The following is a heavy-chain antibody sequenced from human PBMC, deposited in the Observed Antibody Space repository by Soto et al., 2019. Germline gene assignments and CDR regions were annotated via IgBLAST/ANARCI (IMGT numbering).Heavy chain of an antibody. CDR3: GRDPPPPDY. CDR1: GYTFASYA. Sequence: QVQLVQSGAEVKKPGASVKVSCKASGYTFASYAISWMRQAPGQGLEWMGWISAYNGNTNYAQKLQGRGTLTTDTSTSTAYRELRSLRSDDTAVYYCGRDPPPPDYWGPGTLVTVSS. V-gene: IGHV1-18*01. J-gene: IGHJ4*02. CDR2: ISAYNGNT.